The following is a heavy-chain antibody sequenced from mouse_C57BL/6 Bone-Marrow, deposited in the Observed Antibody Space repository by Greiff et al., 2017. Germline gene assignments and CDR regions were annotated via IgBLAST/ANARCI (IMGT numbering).Heavy chain of an antibody. Sequence: VQLKESGGDLVKPGGSLKLSCAASGFTFSSYGMSWVRQTPDKRLEWVATISSGGSYTYYPDSVKGRFTISRDNAKNTLYLQMSSLKSEDTAMYYCARHYSSGYDWYFDVWGTGTTVTVSS. V-gene: IGHV5-6*01. CDR2: ISSGGSYT. D-gene: IGHD3-2*02. J-gene: IGHJ1*03. CDR1: GFTFSSYG. CDR3: ARHYSSGYDWYFDV.